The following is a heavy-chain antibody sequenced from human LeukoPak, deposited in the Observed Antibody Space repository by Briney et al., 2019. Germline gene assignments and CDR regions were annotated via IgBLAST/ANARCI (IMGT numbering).Heavy chain of an antibody. CDR3: AKELKHYDFWSGYYGGYYYGMDV. CDR2: TSWNSGSV. J-gene: IGHJ6*02. CDR1: GFTFDDYA. D-gene: IGHD3-3*01. V-gene: IGHV3-9*01. Sequence: PGGSLRLSCAASGFTFDDYAMHWVRQAPGKGLEWVSGTSWNSGSVGYADSVKGRFTISRDNAKNSLYLQMNSLRAEDTALYYCAKELKHYDFWSGYYGGYYYGMDVWGQGTTVTVSS.